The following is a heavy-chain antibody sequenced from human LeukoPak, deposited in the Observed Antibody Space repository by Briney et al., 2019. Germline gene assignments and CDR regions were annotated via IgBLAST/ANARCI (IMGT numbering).Heavy chain of an antibody. J-gene: IGHJ5*02. Sequence: GGSLRLSCAASGFTFSSYAMLCVRQAPGKGLEWVAVISYDGSNKYYADSVKGRFTISRDNSKNTLYLQMNSLRAEDTAVYYCARDVVPAAIMYWFDPWGQGTLVTVSS. CDR3: ARDVVPAAIMYWFDP. CDR2: ISYDGSNK. CDR1: GFTFSSYA. D-gene: IGHD2-2*01. V-gene: IGHV3-30*01.